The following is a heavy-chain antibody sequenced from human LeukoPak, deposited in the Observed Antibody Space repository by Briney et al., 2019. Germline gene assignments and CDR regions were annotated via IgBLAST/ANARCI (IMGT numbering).Heavy chain of an antibody. CDR1: VGTFSSYA. Sequence: TLNVSCKASVGTFSSYAMSWVRQPPEQSLKCLIRIIPILGIANYAQKFQGRVTITADKSTSTAYMELSSLRSEDTAVYYCARGGAVADPPPFDSWGQGTLVTVSS. D-gene: IGHD6-19*01. J-gene: IGHJ4*02. CDR2: IIPILGIA. CDR3: ARGGAVADPPPFDS. V-gene: IGHV1-69*04.